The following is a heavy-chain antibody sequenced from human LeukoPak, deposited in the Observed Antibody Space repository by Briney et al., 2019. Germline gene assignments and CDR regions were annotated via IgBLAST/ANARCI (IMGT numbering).Heavy chain of an antibody. D-gene: IGHD6-19*01. CDR1: GGSISSYY. J-gene: IGHJ3*02. CDR2: IYYSGST. V-gene: IGHV4-59*08. CDR3: ARQVSYIAVAGPRDDAFDI. Sequence: SETLSLTCTVSGGSISSYYWSWIRQPPGKGLEWIGYIYYSGSTNYNPSLKSRVTISVDRSRKQFSLKLKSVTAADTAVYYCARQVSYIAVAGPRDDAFDIWGQGTMITVSS.